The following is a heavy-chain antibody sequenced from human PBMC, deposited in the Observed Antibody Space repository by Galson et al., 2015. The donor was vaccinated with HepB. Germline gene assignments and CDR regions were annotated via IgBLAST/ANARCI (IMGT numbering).Heavy chain of an antibody. CDR2: IIPILGIA. D-gene: IGHD4-17*01. CDR1: GGTFSSYT. Sequence: SVKVSCKASGGTFSSYTISWVRQAPGQGLEWMGRIIPILGIANYAQKFQGRVTITADKSTSTAYMELSSLRSEDTAVYYCARGTRDGDYAFDYWGQGTLVTVSS. CDR3: ARGTRDGDYAFDY. J-gene: IGHJ4*02. V-gene: IGHV1-69*02.